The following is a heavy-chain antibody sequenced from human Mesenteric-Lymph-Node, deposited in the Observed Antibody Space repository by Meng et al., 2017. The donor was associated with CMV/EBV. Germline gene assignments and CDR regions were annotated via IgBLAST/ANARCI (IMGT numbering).Heavy chain of an antibody. J-gene: IGHJ6*02. CDR1: GFTFGDYA. D-gene: IGHD2-2*01. V-gene: IGHV3-49*04. CDR3: TRDTTSSTPYYYYGMDV. Sequence: GESLKISCSASGFTFGDYAMSWVRQAPGKGLEWVGFIRSKAYGGTTEYAASVKGRFTISRDDSKSIAYLQMNSLKTEDTAVYYCTRDTTSSTPYYYYGMDVWGQGTTVTVSS. CDR2: IRSKAYGGTT.